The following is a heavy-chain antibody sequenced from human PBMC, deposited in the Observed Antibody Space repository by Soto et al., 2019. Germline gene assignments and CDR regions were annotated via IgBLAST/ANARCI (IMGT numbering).Heavy chain of an antibody. Sequence: LSLTCTVSGGSISSYYWSWIRQPAGKGLEWIGRIYTSGSTNYNPSLKSRVTMSVDTSKNQFSLKLSSVTAADTAVYYCARAGYSGYEENYYYGMDVWGQGTTVTVS. CDR2: IYTSGST. CDR3: ARAGYSGYEENYYYGMDV. D-gene: IGHD5-12*01. V-gene: IGHV4-4*07. CDR1: GGSISSYY. J-gene: IGHJ6*02.